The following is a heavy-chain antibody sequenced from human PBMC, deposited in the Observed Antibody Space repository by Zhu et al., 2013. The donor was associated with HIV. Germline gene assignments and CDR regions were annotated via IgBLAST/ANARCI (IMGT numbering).Heavy chain of an antibody. D-gene: IGHD6-19*01. J-gene: IGHJ4*02. Sequence: QVQLVQSGVEVKKPGASVKVSCKTSGYTFTDYYMHWVRQAPGQGLEWMGWINPNSGGTNYAQKFQGRVTMTRDTSISTAYMELTRLNSDDTAIYYCARDSTGWYSFDYWGQGTLVTVSS. CDR3: ARDSTGWYSFDY. CDR2: INPNSGGT. CDR1: GYTFTDYY. V-gene: IGHV1-2*02.